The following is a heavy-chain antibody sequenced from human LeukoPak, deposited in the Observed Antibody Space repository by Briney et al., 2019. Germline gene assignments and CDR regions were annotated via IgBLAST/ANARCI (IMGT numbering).Heavy chain of an antibody. V-gene: IGHV1-46*01. CDR2: INPSGGST. J-gene: IGHJ4*02. D-gene: IGHD6-13*01. Sequence: ASVKVSCKASGYTFTSYYMHWVRQAPGQGLEWMGIINPSGGSTSYAQKFQGRVTMTRDTSTSTVYMELSSLRSEDTAVYYCARDASAAAAATNPDYWGQGTLVTVSS. CDR1: GYTFTSYY. CDR3: ARDASAAAAATNPDY.